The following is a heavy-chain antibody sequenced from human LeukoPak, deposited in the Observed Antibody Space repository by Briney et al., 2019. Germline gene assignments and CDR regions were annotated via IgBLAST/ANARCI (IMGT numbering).Heavy chain of an antibody. CDR2: ISSNGGST. D-gene: IGHD1-26*01. CDR3: VKAALVGATPLFDY. CDR1: GFTFSRYA. J-gene: IGHJ4*02. V-gene: IGHV3-64D*06. Sequence: GGSLRLSCSASGFTFSRYAMHWVRQAPGKGLEYVSAISSNGGSTYYADSVKGRFTISRDNSKNTLYLQMSSLRAEDTAVYYCVKAALVGATPLFDYWGQGTLVTVSS.